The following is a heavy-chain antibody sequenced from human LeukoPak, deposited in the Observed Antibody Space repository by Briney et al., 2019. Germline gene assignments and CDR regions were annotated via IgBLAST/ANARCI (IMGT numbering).Heavy chain of an antibody. V-gene: IGHV6-1*01. D-gene: IGHD3-22*01. Sequence: SQTLALTCAISGDSFSSNSAAWNWIRQSPSRGLEWLGRTYYRSKWYNDYAVSVKSRITINPDTSKNQFSLQLYSVTPEDTAVYYCACDKYYYDSSGYLVSSWFDPWGQGSLVTVSS. CDR2: TYYRSKWYN. J-gene: IGHJ5*02. CDR1: GDSFSSNSAA. CDR3: ACDKYYYDSSGYLVSSWFDP.